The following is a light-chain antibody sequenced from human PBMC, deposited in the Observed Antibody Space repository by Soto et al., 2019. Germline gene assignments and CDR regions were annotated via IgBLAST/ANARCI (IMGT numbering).Light chain of an antibody. CDR1: QSVSSN. CDR3: QQYKKWPRT. J-gene: IGKJ1*01. V-gene: IGKV3-15*01. CDR2: DAS. Sequence: EIVMTQSPATLSVSPGERATLSCRASQSVSSNFAWYQQKPGQAPRLLIYDASTRATGIPARFSGSGSGTEFTLTISSLQSEDFAVYYCQQYKKWPRTFGHGTKGDIK.